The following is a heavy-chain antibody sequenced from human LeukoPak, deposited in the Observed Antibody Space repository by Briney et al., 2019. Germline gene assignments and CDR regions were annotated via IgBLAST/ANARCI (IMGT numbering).Heavy chain of an antibody. D-gene: IGHD2-21*01. V-gene: IGHV3-48*03. J-gene: IGHJ4*02. Sequence: GGSLRLSCAASGFTFSSYEMNWVRQAPGKGLEWVSYISSSGSTIYYADSVKGRFTISRDNAKNSLYLQTNSLRAEDTAVYYCARVFSVTKTFDYWGQGTLVTVSS. CDR1: GFTFSSYE. CDR2: ISSSGSTI. CDR3: ARVFSVTKTFDY.